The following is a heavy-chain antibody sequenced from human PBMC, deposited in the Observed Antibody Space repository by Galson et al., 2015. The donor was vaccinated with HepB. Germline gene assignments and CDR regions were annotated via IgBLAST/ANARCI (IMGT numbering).Heavy chain of an antibody. J-gene: IGHJ3*02. Sequence: SLRLSCAASGFTFSSYSMNWVRQAPGKGLEWVSYISNSASTIYYADSLKGRLTISRDNAKSSLYLQINSLKDEDTAVYYCARLRGSQRPDAFDIWGQGTMVTVSS. D-gene: IGHD3-10*01. CDR3: ARLRGSQRPDAFDI. CDR1: GFTFSSYS. CDR2: ISNSASTI. V-gene: IGHV3-48*02.